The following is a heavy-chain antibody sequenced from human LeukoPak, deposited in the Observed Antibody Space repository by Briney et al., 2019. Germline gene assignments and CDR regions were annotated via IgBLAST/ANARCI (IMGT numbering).Heavy chain of an antibody. CDR3: ARYLAAGYFDL. CDR2: IYYTGST. D-gene: IGHD6-25*01. CDR1: GGSIVSYY. V-gene: IGHV4-59*08. J-gene: IGHJ2*01. Sequence: KPAETLSLTCTLSGGSIVSYYWSWIRQPPAKGLEWIGYIYYTGSTNYNPPLTSRVTISVDTSKNQFSLKLSSVTAADTAVYYCARYLAAGYFDLWGRGTLVTVSS.